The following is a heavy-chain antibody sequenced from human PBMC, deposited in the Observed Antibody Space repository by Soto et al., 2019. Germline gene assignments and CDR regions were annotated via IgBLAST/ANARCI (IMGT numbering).Heavy chain of an antibody. Sequence: ASVKVSCKASGYTFTSYAMHWVRQAPGQRLEWMGWINAGNGNTKYSQKFQGRVTITRDTSASTAYMELSSLRSEDTAVYYCATSGHFSGGSCLNNAFDIWGQGTMVTVSS. CDR1: GYTFTSYA. D-gene: IGHD2-15*01. CDR2: INAGNGNT. J-gene: IGHJ3*02. CDR3: ATSGHFSGGSCLNNAFDI. V-gene: IGHV1-3*01.